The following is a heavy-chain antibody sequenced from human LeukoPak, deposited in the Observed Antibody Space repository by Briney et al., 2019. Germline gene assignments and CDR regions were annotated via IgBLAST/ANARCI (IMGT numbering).Heavy chain of an antibody. Sequence: GGSLRLSCAASGFTFSDYYMSWVRQAPGKGLAWVSAISGSGGSTYYADSVKGRFTISRDNSKNTLYLQMNSLRAEDTAVYYCAKSVRSYGDWRWGQGTLVTVSS. CDR3: AKSVRSYGDWR. J-gene: IGHJ4*02. V-gene: IGHV3-23*01. CDR1: GFTFSDYY. CDR2: ISGSGGST. D-gene: IGHD4-17*01.